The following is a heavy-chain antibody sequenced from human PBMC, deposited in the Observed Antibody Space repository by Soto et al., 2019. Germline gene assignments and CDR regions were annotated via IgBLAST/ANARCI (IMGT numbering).Heavy chain of an antibody. V-gene: IGHV3-30-3*01. Sequence: QVQLVESGGGVVQPGRSLRLSCAASGFTFSSYAMHWVRQAPGKGLEWVAVISYDGSNKYYADSVKGRFTISRDNSKNTLYLQMNSLRAEDTAVYYCARDPRLLRFLEWLDYCYGMDVWGQGTTVTVSS. CDR3: ARDPRLLRFLEWLDYCYGMDV. CDR1: GFTFSSYA. J-gene: IGHJ6*02. D-gene: IGHD3-3*01. CDR2: ISYDGSNK.